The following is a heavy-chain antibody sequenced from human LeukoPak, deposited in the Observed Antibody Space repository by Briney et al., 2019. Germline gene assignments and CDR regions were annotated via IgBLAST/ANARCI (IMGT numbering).Heavy chain of an antibody. D-gene: IGHD3-10*01. CDR3: ARVRGSGSYEGNFDY. J-gene: IGHJ4*02. CDR2: IKQDGSEK. Sequence: GGSLRLSCAASGFTFSSYWMSWVRQAPGKGLEWVANIKQDGSEKYYVDSVKGRFTISRDSAKNSLYLQMNSLRAEDTAVYYCARVRGSGSYEGNFDYWGQGTLVTVSS. CDR1: GFTFSSYW. V-gene: IGHV3-7*01.